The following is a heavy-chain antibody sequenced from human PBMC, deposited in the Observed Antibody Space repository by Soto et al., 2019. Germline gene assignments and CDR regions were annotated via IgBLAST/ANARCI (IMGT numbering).Heavy chain of an antibody. Sequence: QVQLVQSGAEVQKPGASVKVSCQASGYTFTTFDITWVRQAAGQGLERLGWMNPDSGDTYYAQHFQGRVTMTRNTSISTAYMESSSLESEDTAVYVCARGKYSGNWYVTEAVDVWGQGTMFAVSS. D-gene: IGHD6-13*01. CDR3: ARGKYSGNWYVTEAVDV. CDR2: MNPDSGDT. CDR1: GYTFTTFD. V-gene: IGHV1-8*01. J-gene: IGHJ3*01.